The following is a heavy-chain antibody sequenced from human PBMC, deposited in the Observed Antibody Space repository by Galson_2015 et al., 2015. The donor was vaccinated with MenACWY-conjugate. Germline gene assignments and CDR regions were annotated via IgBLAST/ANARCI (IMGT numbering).Heavy chain of an antibody. CDR1: GYTFSSYH. CDR3: ARVGYCSNPTCYLAFFDY. CDR2: INPSGGGT. V-gene: IGHV1-46*01. D-gene: IGHD2-2*01. Sequence: SVKVSCKASGYTFSSYHMHWVRQAPGQGLEWMGIINPSGGGTSSAQKFQGRVTMTRDTSTSTVYMELSSLRSEDTAVYYCARVGYCSNPTCYLAFFDYWGQGTLVTVSS. J-gene: IGHJ4*02.